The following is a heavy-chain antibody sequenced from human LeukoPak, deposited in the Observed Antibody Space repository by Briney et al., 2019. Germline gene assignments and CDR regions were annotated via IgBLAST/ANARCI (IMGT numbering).Heavy chain of an antibody. CDR3: ARYCRSGTCYSFEY. J-gene: IGHJ4*02. D-gene: IGHD2-2*01. V-gene: IGHV4-59*01. CDR2: IHYSGTT. Sequence: SETLSLTCTVSGGSISGYYWSWIRQPPGRGLEFIGYIHYSGTTKYNPSLKSRVTISLDTSKNQFSLKLSSVTAADTAVYYCARYCRSGTCYSFEYWGPGTLVTVSS. CDR1: GGSISGYY.